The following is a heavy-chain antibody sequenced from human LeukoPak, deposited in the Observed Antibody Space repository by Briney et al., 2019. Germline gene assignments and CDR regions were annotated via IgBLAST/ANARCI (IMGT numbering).Heavy chain of an antibody. CDR2: ITGGSTI. J-gene: IGHJ4*02. CDR3: ARGAGPFYFDY. D-gene: IGHD6-13*01. CDR1: GFTFSAYE. V-gene: IGHV3-48*03. Sequence: GGSLRLSCAASGFTFSAYEMNWVRQAPGKGLEWVAYITGGSTIYYADSVKDRFTISRDTAKRSLYLQMNSLRAEDTAVYYCARGAGPFYFDYWGQGTLVTVSS.